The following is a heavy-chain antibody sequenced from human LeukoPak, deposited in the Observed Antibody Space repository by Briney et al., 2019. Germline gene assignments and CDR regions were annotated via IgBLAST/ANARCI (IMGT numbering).Heavy chain of an antibody. CDR2: IYYSGST. D-gene: IGHD6-13*01. V-gene: IGHV4-39*07. CDR1: GVSISSSSYY. J-gene: IGHJ4*02. Sequence: SETLSLTCTVSGVSISSSSYYWGWIRQPPGKGLEWIGSIYYSGSTYYNPSLKSRVTISVDTSKNQFSLKLSSVTAADTAVYYCARVLRQLGLYYFDYWGQGTLVTVSS. CDR3: ARVLRQLGLYYFDY.